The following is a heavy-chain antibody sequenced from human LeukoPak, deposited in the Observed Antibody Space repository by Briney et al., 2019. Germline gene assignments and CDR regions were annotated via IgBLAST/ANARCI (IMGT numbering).Heavy chain of an antibody. CDR1: GGSISSWY. Sequence: SETLSLTCTVSGGSISSWYWSWIWQPPGKGLEWIGYIYGSGNTNYNPSLKSRVTISVDTSKNQFSLKLSSVTAADTAVYYCARDRGDYYDSSGYYNWSDPWGQGTLVTVSS. CDR3: ARDRGDYYDSSGYYNWSDP. V-gene: IGHV4-59*12. CDR2: IYGSGNT. J-gene: IGHJ5*02. D-gene: IGHD3-22*01.